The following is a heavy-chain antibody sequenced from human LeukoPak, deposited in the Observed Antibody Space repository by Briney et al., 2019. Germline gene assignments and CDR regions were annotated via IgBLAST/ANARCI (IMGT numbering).Heavy chain of an antibody. D-gene: IGHD3-16*01. Sequence: RXXPXKGMDLMCIIYPRHSDTRYSPSFQGQVTISADKSITTAYLQWSSLKASDTAMYYCAKGGTGFDYWGQGTLVTVSS. J-gene: IGHJ4*02. V-gene: IGHV5-51*01. CDR3: AKGGTGFDY. CDR2: IYPRHSDT.